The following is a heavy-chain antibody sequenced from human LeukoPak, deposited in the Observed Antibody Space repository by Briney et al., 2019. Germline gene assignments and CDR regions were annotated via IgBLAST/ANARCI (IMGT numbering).Heavy chain of an antibody. CDR1: GYTFTGYY. Sequence: ASVKVSCKASGYTFTGYYMHWVRQAPGQGLEWMGWINPNSGGTNYAQKLQGRVTMTTDTSTSTAYMELRSLRSDDTAVYYCARDTSQYSSSWYGMDVWGQGTTVTVSS. J-gene: IGHJ6*02. CDR3: ARDTSQYSSSWYGMDV. CDR2: INPNSGGT. D-gene: IGHD6-13*01. V-gene: IGHV1-2*02.